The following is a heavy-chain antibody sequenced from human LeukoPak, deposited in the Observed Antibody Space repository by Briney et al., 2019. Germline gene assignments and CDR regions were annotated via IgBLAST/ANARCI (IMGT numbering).Heavy chain of an antibody. D-gene: IGHD6-19*01. CDR1: GFTFSSYW. V-gene: IGHV3-7*05. J-gene: IGHJ4*02. CDR2: IKQDGSEK. Sequence: GGSLRLSCAASGFTFSSYWMSWVRQAPGKGLEWVANIKQDGSEKYYVDSVKGRFTISRDKAKKSLYLQMNSLRAEDTAVYYCARDGGYSSRGSGDYWGQGTLVTVSS. CDR3: ARDGGYSSRGSGDY.